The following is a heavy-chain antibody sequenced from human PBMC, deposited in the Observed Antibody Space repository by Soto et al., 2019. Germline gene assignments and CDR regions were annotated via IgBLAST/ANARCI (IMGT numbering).Heavy chain of an antibody. D-gene: IGHD2-15*01. J-gene: IGHJ4*02. V-gene: IGHV3-48*01. CDR2: ISSISNTI. CDR3: ARERGCSGGICYRDLGY. CDR1: GFTFSTYS. Sequence: EVQLVESGGGLVQPGGSLRLSCAASGFTFSTYSMSWVRQAPGKLLEWVSYISSISNTIYYSDSVKGRFTISRDNAKNSLYLHLNSLSAEDTAVYYCARERGCSGGICYRDLGYWGQGTLVTVSS.